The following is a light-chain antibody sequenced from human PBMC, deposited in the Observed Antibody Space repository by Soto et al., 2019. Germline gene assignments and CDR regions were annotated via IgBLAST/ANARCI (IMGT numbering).Light chain of an antibody. CDR2: EGS. V-gene: IGLV2-23*01. Sequence: QSALTQPASVSGSPGQSITISCTGTSSDVGSYNLVSWYQQHPGKAPKLMIYEGSKRPSGVSNRFSGSKSGNTASLTISGLQAEDEADYYCCSYATSSTPNGVFGGGTKLTVL. CDR1: SSDVGSYNL. J-gene: IGLJ3*02. CDR3: CSYATSSTPNGV.